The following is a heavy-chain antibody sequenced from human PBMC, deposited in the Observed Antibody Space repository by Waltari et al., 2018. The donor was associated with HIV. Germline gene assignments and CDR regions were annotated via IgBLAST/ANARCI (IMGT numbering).Heavy chain of an antibody. J-gene: IGHJ4*02. Sequence: EVQLVESGGGLFQPGGSLRLSCSASGFTVSRQYMSWVRQAPGKGLEWIAVIESGGSTYYADAVKGRFTITRDNSKNTLYLQMNSLRAEDTAVYDCASTGGTSYYFDYWGQGTLVTVSS. CDR2: IESGGST. CDR1: GFTVSRQY. D-gene: IGHD2-8*02. V-gene: IGHV3-53*01. CDR3: ASTGGTSYYFDY.